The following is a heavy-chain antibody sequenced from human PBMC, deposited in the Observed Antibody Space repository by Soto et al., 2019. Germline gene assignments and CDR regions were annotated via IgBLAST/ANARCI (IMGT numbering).Heavy chain of an antibody. CDR2: IYYTGST. J-gene: IGHJ4*02. D-gene: IGHD5-12*01. CDR3: ARRRDGYNYFDY. CDR1: GGSISSNNYY. Sequence: SETLSLTCTVSGGSISSNNYYWGWIRQPPGKGLEWIGSIYYTGSTSYNPSLKSRVTISVDTSKNQFSLKLSSVTAADTAVYYCARRRDGYNYFDYWGQGTLVTVSS. V-gene: IGHV4-39*01.